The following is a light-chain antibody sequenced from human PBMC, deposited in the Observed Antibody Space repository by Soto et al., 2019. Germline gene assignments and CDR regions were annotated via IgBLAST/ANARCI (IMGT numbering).Light chain of an antibody. Sequence: AIQMTQSPSSLSASVGDRVTITCRASQAIRNDLGWYQQKPGKAPKLLIYAAFSLQSGVPSRFSGSGSGTDFTLTISSLQPEDFATYYCLQDYNYPWTFGQGTKVEVK. CDR3: LQDYNYPWT. CDR1: QAIRND. J-gene: IGKJ1*01. V-gene: IGKV1-6*01. CDR2: AAF.